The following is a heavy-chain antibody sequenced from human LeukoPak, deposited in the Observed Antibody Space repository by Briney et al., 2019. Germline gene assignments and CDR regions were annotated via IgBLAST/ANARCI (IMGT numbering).Heavy chain of an antibody. Sequence: GESLKISCKASGYTYTSHWIAWVRQMPGKGLEWIGIIYPGDSDTRYSPSFQGQVTMSVEKSISTAYPQWSSLKASDTAMYYCARQGVLASVTSISSFDSWGQGTLVTISS. D-gene: IGHD4-17*01. CDR1: GYTYTSHW. J-gene: IGHJ5*01. V-gene: IGHV5-51*01. CDR2: IYPGDSDT. CDR3: ARQGVLASVTSISSFDS.